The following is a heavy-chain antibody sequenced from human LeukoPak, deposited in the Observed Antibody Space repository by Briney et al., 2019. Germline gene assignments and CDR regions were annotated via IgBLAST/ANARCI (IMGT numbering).Heavy chain of an antibody. Sequence: GGSLRLSCAASGFTFSSYAMSWVRQAPGKGQEWVSAISGSGGSTYYADSVKGRFTISRDNSKNTLYLQMNSLRAEDTAVYYCAKADAVTAFLYGMDVWGQGTTVTVSS. J-gene: IGHJ6*02. CDR3: AKADAVTAFLYGMDV. CDR2: ISGSGGST. V-gene: IGHV3-23*01. D-gene: IGHD2-21*02. CDR1: GFTFSSYA.